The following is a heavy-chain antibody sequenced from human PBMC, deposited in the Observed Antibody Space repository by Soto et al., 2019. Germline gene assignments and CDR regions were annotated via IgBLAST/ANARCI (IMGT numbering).Heavy chain of an antibody. D-gene: IGHD2-15*01. CDR3: ARDFCSGGSCYLYYSYGMGV. Sequence: EVQLVESGGGLVQPGGSLRLSCAASGFTFSSYSMNWVRQAPGKGLEWVSYFSSGSSTIYYADSVKGRFTISRDTAKNSLDLQMDSLRDGDSAVYYCARDFCSGGSCYLYYSYGMGVWGQGPTVTVSS. CDR1: GFTFSSYS. J-gene: IGHJ6*02. CDR2: FSSGSSTI. V-gene: IGHV3-48*02.